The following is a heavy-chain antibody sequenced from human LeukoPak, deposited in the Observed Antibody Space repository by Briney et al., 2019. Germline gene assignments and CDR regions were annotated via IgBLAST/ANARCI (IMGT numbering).Heavy chain of an antibody. CDR2: MNPNSGNT. J-gene: IGHJ3*02. Sequence: ASVKVSCKSSGDTFTINDINWVRQATGQGLEWMGWMNPNSGNTGYAQKFQGRVTMTRNTSISTAFMELTDLRSEDTAVYYCARVTAAGTWTFDIWGQGTTVTVSS. CDR1: GDTFTIND. CDR3: ARVTAAGTWTFDI. D-gene: IGHD6-13*01. V-gene: IGHV1-8*01.